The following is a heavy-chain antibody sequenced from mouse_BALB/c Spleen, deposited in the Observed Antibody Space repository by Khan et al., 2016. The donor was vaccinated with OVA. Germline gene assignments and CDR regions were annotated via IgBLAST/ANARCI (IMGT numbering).Heavy chain of an antibody. V-gene: IGHV1S137*01. CDR3: VRGGKFAY. CDR1: GYTFTAYA. CDR2: ISTNYGDA. J-gene: IGHJ3*01. D-gene: IGHD1-1*02. Sequence: QVQLQQPGAELVRPGVSVKISCKASGYTFTAYAMHWVKQRHATSLEWIGVISTNYGDADYNQTFQGKASMTVDRSSSTVYMELARLTSEDSAIYYCVRGGKFAYWGQGTLVTVSA.